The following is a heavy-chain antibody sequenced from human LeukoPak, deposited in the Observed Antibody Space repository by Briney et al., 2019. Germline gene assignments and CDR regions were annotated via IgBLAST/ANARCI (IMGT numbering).Heavy chain of an antibody. V-gene: IGHV4-34*01. Sequence: SGTLSLTCAVYGGSFSGYYWSWIRQPPGKGLEWIGEINHSGSTNYNPSLKSRVTISVDTSKNQFSLKLSSVTAADTAVYYCARASYDFWSGYSSGFWFDPWGQGTLVTVSS. CDR2: INHSGST. CDR1: GGSFSGYY. J-gene: IGHJ5*02. CDR3: ARASYDFWSGYSSGFWFDP. D-gene: IGHD3-3*01.